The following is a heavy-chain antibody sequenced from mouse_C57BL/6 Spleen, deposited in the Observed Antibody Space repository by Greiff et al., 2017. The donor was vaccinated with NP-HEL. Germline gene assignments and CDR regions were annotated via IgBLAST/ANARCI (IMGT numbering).Heavy chain of an antibody. CDR2: ISYDGSN. CDR3: ATDDYALYYFDY. CDR1: GYSITSGYY. J-gene: IGHJ2*01. V-gene: IGHV3-6*01. D-gene: IGHD1-1*01. Sequence: EVQLQESGPGLVKPSQSLSLTCSVTGYSITSGYYWNWIRQFPGNKLEWMGYISYDGSNNYNPSLKNRISITRDTSKNQFFLKLNSVTTEDTATYYCATDDYALYYFDYWGQGTTLTVSS.